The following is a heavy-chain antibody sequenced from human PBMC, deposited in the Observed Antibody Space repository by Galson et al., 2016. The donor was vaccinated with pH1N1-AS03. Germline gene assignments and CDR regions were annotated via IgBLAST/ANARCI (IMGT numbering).Heavy chain of an antibody. CDR2: MRYDGAKE. V-gene: IGHV3-30*02. CDR1: GFTFTSYG. CDR3: ARARTSPGSLAGVGFDI. Sequence: SLRLSCAASGFTFTSYGIHWVRQAPGKGLEWVAFMRYDGAKEHYADSVKGRFTISRDDSKSIAYLQMNSLKTEDTAVYYCARARTSPGSLAGVGFDIWGQGTMVTVSS. J-gene: IGHJ3*02.